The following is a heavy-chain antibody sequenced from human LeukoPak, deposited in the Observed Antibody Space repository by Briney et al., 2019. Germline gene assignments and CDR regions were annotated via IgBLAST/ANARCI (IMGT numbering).Heavy chain of an antibody. J-gene: IGHJ4*02. CDR2: IYSGGST. Sequence: PGGSLRLSCAASGFTVSSNYMSWVRPAPGKGLEWVSVIYSGGSTYYADSVKGRFTISRDNSKNTLYLQMNSLRAEDTAVYYCARDPYCGGDCYSLSGGVFDYWGQGTLVTVSS. CDR3: ARDPYCGGDCYSLSGGVFDY. D-gene: IGHD2-21*01. V-gene: IGHV3-66*01. CDR1: GFTVSSNY.